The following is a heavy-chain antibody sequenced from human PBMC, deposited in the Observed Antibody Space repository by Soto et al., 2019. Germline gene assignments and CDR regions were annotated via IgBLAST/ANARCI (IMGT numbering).Heavy chain of an antibody. V-gene: IGHV1-46*01. CDR2: INPIVGRT. D-gene: IGHD2-21*02. CDR1: GYTFTKYY. J-gene: IGHJ6*02. Sequence: ASVKVSCKVSGYTFTKYYLHWVRQAPGQGLEWMGVINPIVGRTSYAQKFQGRVTVTSDTSTSTLYMDLSSLRSEDTAIYYCARVAYCGGDCYGKYYYGMDVWGQGTTVTVSS. CDR3: ARVAYCGGDCYGKYYYGMDV.